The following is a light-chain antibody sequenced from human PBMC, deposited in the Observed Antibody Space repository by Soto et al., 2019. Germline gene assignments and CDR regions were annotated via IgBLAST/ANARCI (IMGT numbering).Light chain of an antibody. V-gene: IGKV3-20*01. CDR3: QQSYSTPWT. CDR2: GAS. CDR1: QSVSNNY. J-gene: IGKJ1*01. Sequence: EIVLTQSPGTLSLSPGERATLSCRASQSVSNNYLAWYQQKPGQAPRLLIYGASNRATGIPDRFSGSGSGTDFTLTISRLEPEDFAVFYCQQSYSTPWTFGQGTRWIS.